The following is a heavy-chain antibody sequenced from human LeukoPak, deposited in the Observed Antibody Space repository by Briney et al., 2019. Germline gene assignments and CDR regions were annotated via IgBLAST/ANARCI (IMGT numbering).Heavy chain of an antibody. CDR1: GYTFTSYD. CDR2: MNPNSGNT. D-gene: IGHD6-13*01. J-gene: IGHJ4*02. Sequence: GASVKVSCKASGYTFTSYDINWVRQATGQGLEWMGWMNPNSGNTGYAQKLQGRVTMTTDTSTSTAYMELRSLRSDDTAVYYCARDAYSSSVACDYWGQGTLVTVSS. CDR3: ARDAYSSSVACDY. V-gene: IGHV1-8*01.